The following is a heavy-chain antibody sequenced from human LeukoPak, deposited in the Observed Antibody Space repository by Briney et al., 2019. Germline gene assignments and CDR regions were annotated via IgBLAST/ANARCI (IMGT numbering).Heavy chain of an antibody. CDR1: GGSISSSSDY. V-gene: IGHV4-61*05. D-gene: IGHD3-22*01. CDR3: ARVYADESSGFYHFDY. J-gene: IGHJ4*02. CDR2: IYYSGST. Sequence: SETLSLTCTVSGGSISSSSDYWGWIRQPPGKGLEWIGYIYYSGSTYYNPSLKSRVTISLDTSKNQFSLELSSVTAADTAFYYCARVYADESSGFYHFDYWGQGTLVTVSS.